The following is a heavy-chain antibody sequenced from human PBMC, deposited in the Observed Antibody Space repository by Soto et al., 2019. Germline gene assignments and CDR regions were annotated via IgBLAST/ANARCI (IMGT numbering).Heavy chain of an antibody. Sequence: QVQLVQSGAEVKKPGASVKVSCKASGYTFTSYGISWVRQAPGQGLEWMGWISAYNGNTNYAQKIQGRVTMTTDTSPRPAHMKLRRRTSDRTAVYYRARDPPPVDYWAQGPLGTFSS. J-gene: IGHJ4*02. CDR3: ARDPPPVDY. V-gene: IGHV1-18*01. CDR2: ISAYNGNT. CDR1: GYTFTSYG.